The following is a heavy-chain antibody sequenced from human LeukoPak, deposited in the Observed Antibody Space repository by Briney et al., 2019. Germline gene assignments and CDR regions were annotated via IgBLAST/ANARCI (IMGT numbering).Heavy chain of an antibody. Sequence: GESLKISCKGSGYSFTSYWIGWVRQMPGKGLEWMGIIYPGDSDTRYSPSFQGQATISADKSISTAYLQWSSLKASDTAMYYCARHGTIFGAGTSDAFDIWGQGTMVTVSS. J-gene: IGHJ3*02. D-gene: IGHD3-3*01. CDR2: IYPGDSDT. CDR3: ARHGTIFGAGTSDAFDI. V-gene: IGHV5-51*01. CDR1: GYSFTSYW.